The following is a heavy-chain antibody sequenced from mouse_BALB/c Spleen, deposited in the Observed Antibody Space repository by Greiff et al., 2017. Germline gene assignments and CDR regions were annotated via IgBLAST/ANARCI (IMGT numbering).Heavy chain of an antibody. CDR3: ARSITTATSFDY. V-gene: IGHV14-3*02. CDR1: GFNIKDTY. CDR2: IDPANGNT. J-gene: IGHJ2*01. D-gene: IGHD1-2*01. Sequence: EVQLVESGAELVKPGASVKLSCTASGFNIKDTYMHWVKQRPEQGLEWIGRIDPANGNTKYDPKFQGKATITADTSSNTAYLQLSSLTSEDTAVYYCARSITTATSFDYWGQGTTLTVSS.